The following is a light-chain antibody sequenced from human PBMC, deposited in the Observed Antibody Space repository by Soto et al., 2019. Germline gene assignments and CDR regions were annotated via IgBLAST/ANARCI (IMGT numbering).Light chain of an antibody. CDR3: QQRRYWPPLT. V-gene: IGKV3-11*01. Sequence: VLTQSPATLSLSPGQRATLSCRASQNISNYVAWYQQKPGQAPRLLIYDASNRDTGIPARFSGSGSGTDFTLTISSLEPEDFAVYYCQQRRYWPPLTFGGGTKVQIK. CDR2: DAS. CDR1: QNISNY. J-gene: IGKJ4*01.